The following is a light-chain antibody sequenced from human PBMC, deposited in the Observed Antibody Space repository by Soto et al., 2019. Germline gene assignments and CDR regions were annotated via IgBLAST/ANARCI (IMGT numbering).Light chain of an antibody. J-gene: IGLJ1*01. V-gene: IGLV2-14*01. CDR1: SSDVGGYNY. Sequence: QSVLTQPASVSGSPGQSITISCTGTSSDVGGYNYVSWYQQHPGKAPKLMIYDVSNRPSGGSNRFSGSKSGNTASLTISGPQAEGGSDYYCSSYRSSSSPYVFERGTKVTAL. CDR2: DVS. CDR3: SSYRSSSSPYV.